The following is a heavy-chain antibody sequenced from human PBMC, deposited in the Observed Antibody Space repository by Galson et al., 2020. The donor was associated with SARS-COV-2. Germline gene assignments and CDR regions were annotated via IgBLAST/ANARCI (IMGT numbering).Heavy chain of an antibody. Sequence: SETLSLTCAVYGGSFSGYSWTWIRQPPGKGLEWIGEINISGNTNYSPSLRSRVTVSVDTSKTQFPLNLRSVTAADTALYYCARGHRGVVPSPVLGLGPFYSYYYMDVWAKGTTVTVSS. D-gene: IGHD3-16*01. V-gene: IGHV4-34*01. CDR1: GGSFSGYS. CDR3: ARGHRGVVPSPVLGLGPFYSYYYMDV. J-gene: IGHJ6*03. CDR2: INISGNT.